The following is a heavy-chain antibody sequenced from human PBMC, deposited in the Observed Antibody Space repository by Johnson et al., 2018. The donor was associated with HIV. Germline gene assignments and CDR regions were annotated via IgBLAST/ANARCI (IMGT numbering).Heavy chain of an antibody. D-gene: IGHD6-19*01. V-gene: IGHV3-20*04. CDR3: TTARIRLWSSSAWTGFWAFDI. CDR2: ISWDGGST. J-gene: IGHJ3*02. Sequence: VQLVESGGTVVRPGGSLRLSCAASGFTFDDYDMSWVRQAPGKGLEWVSLISWDGGSTYYADSVKGRFTISRDNSKNTLYLQMNSLRAEDTAVYYCTTARIRLWSSSAWTGFWAFDIWGQGTLVTVSS. CDR1: GFTFDDYD.